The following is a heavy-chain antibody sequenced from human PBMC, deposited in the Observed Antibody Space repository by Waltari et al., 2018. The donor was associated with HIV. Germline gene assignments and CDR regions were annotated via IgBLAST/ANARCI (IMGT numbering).Heavy chain of an antibody. Sequence: QVQLQESGPGLVKPSETLSLTCAVSGYSISSGYYWGSIWPPPGKGLEWIGSIYHSGRTYYNPSLKSRVTISVDTSKNQFSLKLSSVTAADTAVYYCARSQWELLRGDAFDIWGQGTMVTVSS. CDR3: ARSQWELLRGDAFDI. V-gene: IGHV4-38-2*01. CDR2: IYHSGRT. CDR1: GYSISSGYY. D-gene: IGHD1-26*01. J-gene: IGHJ3*02.